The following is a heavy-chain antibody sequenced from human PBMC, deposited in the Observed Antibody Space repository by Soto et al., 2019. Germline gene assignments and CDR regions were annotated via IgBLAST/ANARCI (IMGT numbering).Heavy chain of an antibody. D-gene: IGHD3-3*01. CDR3: ARDLLHYDFWSGYSAYFYYGMDV. V-gene: IGHV3-48*03. Sequence: PGGSLRLSCPASGFTFSSYEMNWVRQAPGKGLEWVSYISDSGRTIYYADSVKGRFTVSRDDAQNSVYLQMDSLRAEDTAVYYCARDLLHYDFWSGYSAYFYYGMDVWGPGTTVTVSS. CDR2: ISDSGRTI. CDR1: GFTFSSYE. J-gene: IGHJ6*02.